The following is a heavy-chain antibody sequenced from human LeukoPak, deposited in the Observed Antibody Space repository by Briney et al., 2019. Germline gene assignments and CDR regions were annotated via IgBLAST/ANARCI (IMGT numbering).Heavy chain of an antibody. CDR2: MYMSGST. CDR3: ARERSTTVNTYYFDS. J-gene: IGHJ4*02. D-gene: IGHD4-17*01. CDR1: GGSISSYY. V-gene: IGHV4-4*07. Sequence: SETLSLTCTVSGGSISSYYWNWIRQPAGKGLEWIGRMYMSGSTNYNPSPKSRVTMSLDTSTNQVSLILSSVTAADTAVYYCARERSTTVNTYYFDSWGQGTLVSVSS.